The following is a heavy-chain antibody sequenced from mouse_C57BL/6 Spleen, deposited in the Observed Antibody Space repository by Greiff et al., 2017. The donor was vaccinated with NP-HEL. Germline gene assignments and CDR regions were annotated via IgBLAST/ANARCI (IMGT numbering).Heavy chain of an antibody. Sequence: QVQLKQPGAELVMPGASVKLSCKASGYTFTSYWMHWVKQRPGQGLERIGEIDPSDSYTNYNQKFKGKSTLTVDKSSSTAYMQLSSLTSEDSAVYYCATYGSSLNYYAMDYWGQGTSVTVSS. CDR1: GYTFTSYW. J-gene: IGHJ4*01. CDR2: IDPSDSYT. CDR3: ATYGSSLNYYAMDY. V-gene: IGHV1-69*01. D-gene: IGHD1-1*01.